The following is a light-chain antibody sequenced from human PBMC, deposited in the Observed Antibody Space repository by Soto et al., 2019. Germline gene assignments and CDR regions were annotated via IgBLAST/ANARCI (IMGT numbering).Light chain of an antibody. V-gene: IGKV1-5*01. Sequence: DIQMTQSPSTLSAFVGDRVTITCRASQSVSSSLAWYQQKPGKAPKLLIYDASTLESGVPSRFSGSGYGTEFTLTINSPQPGDFATYYCQQYESFSPYTFGQGTRLEI. CDR2: DAS. CDR1: QSVSSS. J-gene: IGKJ2*01. CDR3: QQYESFSPYT.